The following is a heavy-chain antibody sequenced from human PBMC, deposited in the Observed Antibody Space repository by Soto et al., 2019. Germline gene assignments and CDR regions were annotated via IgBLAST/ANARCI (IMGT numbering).Heavy chain of an antibody. CDR2: IYPGDSDT. Sequence: GESLKISCKGSGYSFTSYWIGWVRQMPGKGLEWMGIIYPGDSDTRYSPSFQGQVTISADKSISTAYLQWSSLKASDTAMYYCAISSRFTIFGVVITPDYYYYGMDVWGQGTTVTSP. V-gene: IGHV5-51*01. J-gene: IGHJ6*02. CDR3: AISSRFTIFGVVITPDYYYYGMDV. D-gene: IGHD3-3*01. CDR1: GYSFTSYW.